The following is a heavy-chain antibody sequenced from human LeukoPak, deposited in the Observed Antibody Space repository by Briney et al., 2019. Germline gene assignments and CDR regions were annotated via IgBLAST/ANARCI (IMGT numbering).Heavy chain of an antibody. J-gene: IGHJ6*03. D-gene: IGHD6-19*01. CDR2: IIPIFGTA. CDR1: GGTFSSYA. V-gene: IGHV1-69*05. Sequence: SVKVSCKASGGTFSSYAISWVRQAPGQGLEWMGRIIPIFGTANYAQKFQGRVTITTDESTSTAYMELSSLRSEDTAVYYCARGISSGWTDYYYYYMGVWGKGTTVTVSS. CDR3: ARGISSGWTDYYYYYMGV.